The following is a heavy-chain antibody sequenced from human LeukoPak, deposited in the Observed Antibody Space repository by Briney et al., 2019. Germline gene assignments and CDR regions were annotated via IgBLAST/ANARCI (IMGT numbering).Heavy chain of an antibody. CDR1: GFTFSSYS. CDR2: ISSSSYI. CDR3: ATGSRGAKRDFDY. V-gene: IGHV3-21*01. J-gene: IGHJ4*02. D-gene: IGHD1-26*01. Sequence: GGSLRLSCAASGFTFSSYSMNWVRQAPGKGLEWVSSISSSSYIYYADSVKGRFTISRDNAKNSLYLQMNSLRAEDTAVYYCATGSRGAKRDFDYWGQGTLVTVSS.